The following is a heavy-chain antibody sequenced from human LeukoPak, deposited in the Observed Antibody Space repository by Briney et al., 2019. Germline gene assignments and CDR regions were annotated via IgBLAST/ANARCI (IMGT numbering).Heavy chain of an antibody. V-gene: IGHV1-18*01. Sequence: ASVKVSCKASGYTFTSYGISWVRQAPGQGLEWMGWISAYNGNTNYAQKLQGRVTMTTDTFTSTAYMELRSLRSDDTAVYYCARGLDYYDSSGIDAFDIWGQGTMVTVSS. CDR1: GYTFTSYG. J-gene: IGHJ3*02. CDR2: ISAYNGNT. CDR3: ARGLDYYDSSGIDAFDI. D-gene: IGHD3-22*01.